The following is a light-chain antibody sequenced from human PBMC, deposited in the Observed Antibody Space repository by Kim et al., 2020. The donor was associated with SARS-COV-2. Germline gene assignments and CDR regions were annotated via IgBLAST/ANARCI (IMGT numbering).Light chain of an antibody. V-gene: IGKV1-27*01. Sequence: DIQMTQSPSSLSASVGDRLTITCRASQVINNYLDWYQQKPGKVPKLLIYAASTLQSGVPSRFSGSGFGTDFTLTISSLQPEDVATYYCQNYDSAPREFGRGTKVDIK. CDR3: QNYDSAPRE. CDR1: QVINNY. J-gene: IGKJ1*01. CDR2: AAS.